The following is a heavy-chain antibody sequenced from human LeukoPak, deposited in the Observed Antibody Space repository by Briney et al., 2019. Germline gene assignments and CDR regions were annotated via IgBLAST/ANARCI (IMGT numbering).Heavy chain of an antibody. CDR2: IDWDDDK. Sequence: SGPALVKPTQTLTLTCTFSGFSLSTSGMCLSWIRQPPGKALEWLARIDWDDDKYYSTSLKTRLTISKDTSKNQVVLTMTNMDPVDTATYYCAASTIFGVVITKFDYWGQGTLVTVSS. CDR1: GFSLSTSGMC. D-gene: IGHD3-3*01. J-gene: IGHJ4*02. V-gene: IGHV2-70*11. CDR3: AASTIFGVVITKFDY.